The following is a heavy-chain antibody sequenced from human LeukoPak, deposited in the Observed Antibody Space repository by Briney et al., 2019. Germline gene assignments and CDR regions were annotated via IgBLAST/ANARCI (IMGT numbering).Heavy chain of an antibody. CDR1: GGTFSSYA. J-gene: IGHJ4*02. Sequence: SVKVSCKASGGTFSSYAISWVRQAPGQGLEWMGGIIPIFGTANYAQKFQGRVTITTDESTSTAYMELSSLRSEDTAVYYCAGVYCSSTSCRFGYWGQGTLVTVSS. D-gene: IGHD2-2*01. CDR3: AGVYCSSTSCRFGY. V-gene: IGHV1-69*05. CDR2: IIPIFGTA.